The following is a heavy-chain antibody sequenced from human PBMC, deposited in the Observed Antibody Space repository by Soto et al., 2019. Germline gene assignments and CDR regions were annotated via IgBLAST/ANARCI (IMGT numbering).Heavy chain of an antibody. Sequence: SETLSLTCAVSGGSISSGGYSWSWIRQPPGKGLEWIGYIYHSGSTYYNPSLKSRVTISVDRSKNQFSLKLSSVTAADTAVYYCARGIKIFGVVMGTYNWFDPWGQRTLVTVSS. CDR1: GGSISSGGYS. CDR2: IYHSGST. V-gene: IGHV4-30-2*01. CDR3: ARGIKIFGVVMGTYNWFDP. J-gene: IGHJ5*02. D-gene: IGHD3-3*01.